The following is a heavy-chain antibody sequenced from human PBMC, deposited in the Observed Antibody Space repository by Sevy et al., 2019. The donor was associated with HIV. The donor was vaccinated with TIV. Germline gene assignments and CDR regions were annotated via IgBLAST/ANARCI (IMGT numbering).Heavy chain of an antibody. D-gene: IGHD4-17*01. Sequence: GGCLRLSCAASGFSFSSYGMHWVRQAPGKGLEWVTFIRHDGSTKYYVDSVRGRFTISRDNSKSTLYLQMNSLRREDTAVYYCVKGPHPAVTTSYGMDVWGQGTTVTVSS. CDR3: VKGPHPAVTTSYGMDV. J-gene: IGHJ6*02. CDR2: IRHDGSTK. V-gene: IGHV3-30*02. CDR1: GFSFSSYG.